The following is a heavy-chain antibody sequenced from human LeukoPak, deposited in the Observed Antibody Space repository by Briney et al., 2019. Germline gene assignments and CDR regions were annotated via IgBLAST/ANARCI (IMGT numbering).Heavy chain of an antibody. CDR2: IYYGGST. CDR1: GGSISSSPYY. V-gene: IGHV4-39*02. J-gene: IGHJ4*02. CDR3: AREGRYSSSWYWVYFDY. Sequence: SETLSLTCTVSGGSISSSPYYWGWIRQPPGKGLEWIGNIYYGGSTYYNPSLKTRVTISADTSKNQFSLKLSSVTAADTAVYYCAREGRYSSSWYWVYFDYWGQGTLVTVSS. D-gene: IGHD6-13*01.